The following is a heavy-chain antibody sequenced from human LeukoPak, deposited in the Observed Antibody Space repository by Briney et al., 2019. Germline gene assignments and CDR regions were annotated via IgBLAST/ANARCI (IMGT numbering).Heavy chain of an antibody. Sequence: GGSLRLSCAASGFTVSYNYMSWVRQAPGKGLEWISVIYSGGSTYYADSVKGRFAISRDDSKNTLYLQMNSLRAEDTAIYYCARAQWRTYSYYYMDVWGRGTTVSVSS. CDR1: GFTVSYNY. J-gene: IGHJ6*03. V-gene: IGHV3-53*01. CDR3: ARAQWRTYSYYYMDV. D-gene: IGHD6-19*01. CDR2: IYSGGST.